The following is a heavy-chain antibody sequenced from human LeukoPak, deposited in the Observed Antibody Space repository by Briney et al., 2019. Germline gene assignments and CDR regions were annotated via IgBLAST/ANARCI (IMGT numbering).Heavy chain of an antibody. D-gene: IGHD4-23*01. CDR2: ISAYNGNT. CDR1: GYTFTSYG. J-gene: IGHJ4*02. CDR3: ASVSTDDAGLTPRPPDY. V-gene: IGHV1-18*01. Sequence: ASVKVSCKASGYTFTSYGISWVRQAPGQGLEWMGWISAYNGNTNYAQKLQGRVTMTTDTSTSTAYMELRSLRSDDTAVYYCASVSTDDAGLTPRPPDYWGQGTLVTVSS.